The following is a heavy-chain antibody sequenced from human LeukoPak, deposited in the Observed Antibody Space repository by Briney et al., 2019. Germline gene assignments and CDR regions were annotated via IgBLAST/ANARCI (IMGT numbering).Heavy chain of an antibody. D-gene: IGHD3-3*01. CDR3: AREGRITIFGVGDYSPAFDI. Sequence: PSETLSLTCTVSRGSISSAAYYWAWIRQPPGKGLEWVGSIYYSGTTYYNPSLRSRVTISVDTSKNQFSLKLSSVTAADTAVYYCAREGRITIFGVGDYSPAFDIWAKGQWSPSLQ. CDR2: IYYSGTT. J-gene: IGHJ3*02. CDR1: RGSISSAAYY. V-gene: IGHV4-39*02.